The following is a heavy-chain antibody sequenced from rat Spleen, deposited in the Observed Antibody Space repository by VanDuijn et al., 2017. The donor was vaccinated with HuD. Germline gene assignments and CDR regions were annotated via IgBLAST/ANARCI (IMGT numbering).Heavy chain of an antibody. CDR2: IIYDGSST. CDR1: GFTFSDYA. Sequence: EVQLVESGGGLVQPGRSLKFSCAASGFTFSDYAMAWVRQAPKKGLEWVATIIYDGSSTYYRDSVKGRFTISRDNAKSTLYLQMDSLRSEDTATYYCARQAITTPYFDYWGQGVMVTVSS. D-gene: IGHD1-10*01. J-gene: IGHJ2*01. CDR3: ARQAITTPYFDY. V-gene: IGHV5-17*01.